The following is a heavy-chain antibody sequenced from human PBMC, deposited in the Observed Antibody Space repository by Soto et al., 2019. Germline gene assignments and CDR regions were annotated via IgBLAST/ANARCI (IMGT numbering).Heavy chain of an antibody. CDR1: GFTFSSYA. CDR2: ISGSGGST. Sequence: GGSLRLSCAASGFTFSSYAMSWVRQAPGKGLEWVSAISGSGGSTYYADSVKGRFTISRDNSKNTLYLQMNSLRAEDTAVYYCATFEDSSSVYYYGMDVCGQGPTVTVYS. J-gene: IGHJ6*02. D-gene: IGHD6-6*01. CDR3: ATFEDSSSVYYYGMDV. V-gene: IGHV3-23*01.